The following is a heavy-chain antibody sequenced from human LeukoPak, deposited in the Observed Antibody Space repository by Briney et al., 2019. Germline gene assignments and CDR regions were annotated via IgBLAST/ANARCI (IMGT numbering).Heavy chain of an antibody. J-gene: IGHJ4*02. CDR3: ARLPHYDFWSGYYFDS. D-gene: IGHD3-3*01. CDR1: GFTLSSDY. CDR2: IYSGGNT. V-gene: IGHV3-66*04. Sequence: GALRLSCAASGFTLSSDYMSWVRQAPGKGLEWGSIIYSGGNTYYADSVKGRFSISRDNSKNTVYLQMNSLRLEDTAVYYCARLPHYDFWSGYYFDSWGQGTLVTVSS.